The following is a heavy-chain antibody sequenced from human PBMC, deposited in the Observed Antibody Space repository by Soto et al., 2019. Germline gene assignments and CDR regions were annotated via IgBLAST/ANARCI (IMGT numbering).Heavy chain of an antibody. D-gene: IGHD4-4*01. CDR2: ISYDGSNK. Sequence: PGGSLRLSCAASGFSFSSYGMHWVRQAPGKGLEWVAVISYDGSNKYYAGSVQSRFTISRDNSKNTLNLQMNSLRVEDTAVYFCAKETSVSFFAYYYYGMDVWGQGTTVTVSS. V-gene: IGHV3-30*18. CDR3: AKETSVSFFAYYYYGMDV. CDR1: GFSFSSYG. J-gene: IGHJ6*02.